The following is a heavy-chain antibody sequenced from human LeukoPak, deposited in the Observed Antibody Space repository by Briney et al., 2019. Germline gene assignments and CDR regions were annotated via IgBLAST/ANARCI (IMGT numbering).Heavy chain of an antibody. J-gene: IGHJ5*02. CDR1: GDTFSSYA. Sequence: ASVKVSCKASGDTFSSYAISWVRQAPGQGLEWMGITNPSGGSTTYAQKFQGRVTMTRDTSTSTVYMELNNLRSEDTAVYYCARDRAPLTTTAVGFDPWGQGSPVAVSS. V-gene: IGHV1-46*01. CDR3: ARDRAPLTTTAVGFDP. D-gene: IGHD4/OR15-4a*01. CDR2: TNPSGGST.